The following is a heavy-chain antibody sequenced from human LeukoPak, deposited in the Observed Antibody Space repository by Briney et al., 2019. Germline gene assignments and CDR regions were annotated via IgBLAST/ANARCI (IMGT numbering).Heavy chain of an antibody. D-gene: IGHD5-12*01. CDR1: GFTFSRYW. V-gene: IGHV3-7*05. CDR3: ARDNSGSDPEHWAR. CDR2: IKPDGSEK. J-gene: IGHJ4*02. Sequence: GGSLRLSCAASGFTFSRYWMSWVRQAPGKGLEWVANIKPDGSEKYYVDSVTGRFTISRDNAKNSLYLQMDSLRAEDTAVYYCARDNSGSDPEHWARWGQGTLVSFFS.